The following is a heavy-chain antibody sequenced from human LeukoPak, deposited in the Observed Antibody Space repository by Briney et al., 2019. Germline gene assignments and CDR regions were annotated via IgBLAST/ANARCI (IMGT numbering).Heavy chain of an antibody. V-gene: IGHV1-18*01. D-gene: IGHD6-6*01. Sequence: ASVKVSCKASGYTFTSYGISWVRQAPGQGLEWMGWISAYNGNTNYAQKLQGRVTMTTDTSTSTAYMELRSLRSDDTAVYYCARDPDIAARPWYYYYMDDWGKGTTVTVSS. CDR3: ARDPDIAARPWYYYYMDD. CDR1: GYTFTSYG. CDR2: ISAYNGNT. J-gene: IGHJ6*03.